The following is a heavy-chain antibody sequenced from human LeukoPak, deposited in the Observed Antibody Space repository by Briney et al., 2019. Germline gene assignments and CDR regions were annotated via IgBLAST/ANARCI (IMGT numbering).Heavy chain of an antibody. CDR2: IWYDGSNK. J-gene: IGHJ5*02. V-gene: IGHV3-33*01. Sequence: GGSLRLSCAASGFTFSSYGMHWVRQAPGKGLEWVAVIWYDGSNKYYADSVKGRFTISRDNSQNTLYLQMNSLRAEDTAVYYCARGGGVVVPAAPFDPWGQGTLVTVSS. D-gene: IGHD2-2*01. CDR1: GFTFSSYG. CDR3: ARGGGVVVPAAPFDP.